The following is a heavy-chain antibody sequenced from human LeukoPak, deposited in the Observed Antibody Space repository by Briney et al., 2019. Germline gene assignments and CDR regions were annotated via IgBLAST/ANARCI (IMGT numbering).Heavy chain of an antibody. J-gene: IGHJ4*02. CDR1: GGTFSSYA. CDR2: IIPIFGTA. Sequence: SVKVSCKASGGTFSSYAISWVRQAPGQGLEWMGGIIPIFGTANYAQKFQGRVTITADESTSTAYMELSSLRSEDTAVYYCARGSTYYDILTGSLDYWGQGTLVTVSA. V-gene: IGHV1-69*13. CDR3: ARGSTYYDILTGSLDY. D-gene: IGHD3-9*01.